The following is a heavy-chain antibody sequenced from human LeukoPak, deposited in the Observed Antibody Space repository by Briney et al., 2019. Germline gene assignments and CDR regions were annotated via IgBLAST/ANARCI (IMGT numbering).Heavy chain of an antibody. CDR1: GGPTSDYY. Sequence: PSETLSLTCTVSGGPTSDYYWTWIRQPPGKGLEWVGYIHSSGSTHSNPSLKSRVTISVDTSKNQFSLKMNSVTAADTAVYYCARVRSIEGWFDPWGQGTLVTVSS. J-gene: IGHJ5*02. CDR3: ARVRSIEGWFDP. CDR2: IHSSGST. V-gene: IGHV4-59*01.